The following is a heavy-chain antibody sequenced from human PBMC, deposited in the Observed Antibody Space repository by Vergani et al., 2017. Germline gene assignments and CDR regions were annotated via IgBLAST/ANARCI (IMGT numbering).Heavy chain of an antibody. V-gene: IGHV4-59*01. Sequence: QVQLQESGPGLVKPSETLSLTCTVSGGSISSYYLGWIRQPPGKGLEWIGYIYYSGSTNYNPSLKSRVTISVDTSKNQFSLKLSSVTAADTAVYYCARSSYYYGSATWGQGTLVTVSS. CDR3: ARSSYYYGSAT. CDR2: IYYSGST. D-gene: IGHD3-10*01. J-gene: IGHJ5*02. CDR1: GGSISSYY.